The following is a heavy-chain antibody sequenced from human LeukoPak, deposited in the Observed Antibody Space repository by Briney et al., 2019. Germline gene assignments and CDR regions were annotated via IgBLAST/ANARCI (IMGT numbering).Heavy chain of an antibody. Sequence: PSETLSLTCSVPGGSISSSNYYWRWIRQPAGKGLEWIGRIYTSESTNYNPSLKSRVTISVDTSRNQFSLKLSSVTAADTAVYYCASKGYSSSWSQGTLVTVSS. CDR1: GGSISSSNYY. V-gene: IGHV4-61*02. D-gene: IGHD6-13*01. CDR3: ASKGYSSS. J-gene: IGHJ4*02. CDR2: IYTSEST.